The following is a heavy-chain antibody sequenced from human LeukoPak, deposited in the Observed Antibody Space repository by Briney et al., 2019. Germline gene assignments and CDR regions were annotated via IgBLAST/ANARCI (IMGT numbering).Heavy chain of an antibody. CDR1: GYTFTGYY. J-gene: IGHJ5*02. Sequence: ASVKVSCKASGYTFTGYYMHWVRQAPGQGLEWMGIINPSGGSTSYAQKFQGRVTMTRDTSTSTVYMELSSLRSEDTAVYYCARDLDPLYYYDSSGYQNWFDPWGQGTLVTVSS. V-gene: IGHV1-46*01. CDR2: INPSGGST. CDR3: ARDLDPLYYYDSSGYQNWFDP. D-gene: IGHD3-22*01.